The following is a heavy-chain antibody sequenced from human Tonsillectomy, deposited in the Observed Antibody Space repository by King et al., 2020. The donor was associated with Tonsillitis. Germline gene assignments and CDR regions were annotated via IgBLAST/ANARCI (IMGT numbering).Heavy chain of an antibody. CDR2: ISYDGSNK. V-gene: IGHV3-30-3*01. Sequence: VQLVESGGGVVQPGRSLRLSCAASGFTFSSYAMHWVRQAPGKGLEWVAVISYDGSNKYYADSVKGRFTISRDNSKNTLYLQMNSLRAEDTAVYYCARDRLPTLWFGELLIPSDYWGQGTLVTVSS. D-gene: IGHD3-10*01. J-gene: IGHJ4*02. CDR1: GFTFSSYA. CDR3: ARDRLPTLWFGELLIPSDY.